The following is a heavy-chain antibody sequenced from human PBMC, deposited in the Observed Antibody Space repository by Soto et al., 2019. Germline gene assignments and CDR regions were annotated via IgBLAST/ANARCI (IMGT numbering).Heavy chain of an antibody. CDR3: TAGYCSGGSCYSVVY. D-gene: IGHD2-15*01. Sequence: EVQLVESGGGLVKPGGSLSLSCAASGFTFSNVWMSWVRQAPGKGLEWVGRIKRRPDGGTTDYATPVRGRFTVSRDDSKNTLYLQMNSLKTEDTAVYYCTAGYCSGGSCYSVVYWGQGTLVTVSS. CDR1: GFTFSNVW. CDR2: IKRRPDGGTT. J-gene: IGHJ4*02. V-gene: IGHV3-15*01.